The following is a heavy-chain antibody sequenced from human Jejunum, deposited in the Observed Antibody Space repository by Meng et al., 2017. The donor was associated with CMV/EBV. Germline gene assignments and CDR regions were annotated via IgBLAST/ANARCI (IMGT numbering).Heavy chain of an antibody. J-gene: IGHJ4*02. CDR2: SRYDGTQD. CDR3: AKPIQGRITIFSD. D-gene: IGHD3-9*01. V-gene: IGHV3-33*03. Sequence: SGFTFSSYGMHWVRQAPGKGLEWVAFSRYDGTQDYYADSVKGRFTISRDNAKNSLYLQMNNLRAEDTAVYYCAKPIQGRITIFSDWGQGSLVTVSS. CDR1: GFTFSSYG.